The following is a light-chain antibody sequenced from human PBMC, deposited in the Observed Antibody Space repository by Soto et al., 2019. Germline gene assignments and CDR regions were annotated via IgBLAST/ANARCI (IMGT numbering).Light chain of an antibody. V-gene: IGLV1-40*01. CDR3: QYYDSSLYV. J-gene: IGLJ1*01. Sequence: QSVLTQPPSASETPGQTVSISCSGSNSNIASNTVNWYQQLPGTAPKLLIFGNTNRPSGVPDRFSGSKSGTSASLAITGLQAEDEADYYCQYYDSSLYVFGTGTKVTVL. CDR1: NSNIASNT. CDR2: GNT.